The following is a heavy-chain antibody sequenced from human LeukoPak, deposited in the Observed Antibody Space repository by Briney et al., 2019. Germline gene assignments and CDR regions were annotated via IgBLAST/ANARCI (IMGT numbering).Heavy chain of an antibody. CDR1: GFTFSSYS. D-gene: IGHD3-22*01. CDR2: ISSSSSYI. V-gene: IGHV3-21*01. CDR3: AKDPRTYDSSGYYDY. J-gene: IGHJ4*02. Sequence: GGSLRLSCAASGFTFSSYSMNWVRQAPGKGLEWVSSISSSSSYIYYADSVKGRFTISRGNAKNSLYLQMNSLRAEDTAVYYCAKDPRTYDSSGYYDYWGQGTLVTVSS.